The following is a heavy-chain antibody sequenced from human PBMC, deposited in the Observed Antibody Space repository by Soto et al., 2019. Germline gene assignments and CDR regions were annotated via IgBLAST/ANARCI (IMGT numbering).Heavy chain of an antibody. CDR3: ARDSNWFDP. J-gene: IGHJ5*02. CDR2: IYHTGNA. V-gene: IGHV4-39*07. CDR1: GDSISNSRFY. Sequence: SETLSLTCSVSGDSISNSRFYWAWIRQPPGEGLEWIGSIYHTGNAYYNPSLKSRVTISVDTSKNQFSLKLSSVTAADTAVYYCARDSNWFDPWGQGTLVTVSS.